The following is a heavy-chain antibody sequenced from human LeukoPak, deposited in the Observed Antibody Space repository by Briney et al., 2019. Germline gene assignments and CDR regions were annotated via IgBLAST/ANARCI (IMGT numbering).Heavy chain of an antibody. D-gene: IGHD6-19*01. CDR1: GGSISSYY. CDR2: IYYSGST. CDR3: ARGRITAVAGYHFDY. V-gene: IGHV4-59*01. J-gene: IGHJ4*02. Sequence: PSETLSLTCTVSGGSISSYYWSWIRQPPGKGLEWIGYIYYSGSTNYNPSLKSRVTISVDTSKNQFSLKLSSVTAADTAVYYCARGRITAVAGYHFDYWGQGTLVTVSS.